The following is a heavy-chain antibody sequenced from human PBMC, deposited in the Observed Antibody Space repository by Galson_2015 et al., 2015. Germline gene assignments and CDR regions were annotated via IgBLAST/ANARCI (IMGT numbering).Heavy chain of an antibody. J-gene: IGHJ4*02. V-gene: IGHV1-69*13. Sequence: SVKVSCKASGGTFSSYAISWVRQAPGQGLEWMGGIIPIFGTANYAQKFQGRVTITADESTSTAYMELSSLRSEDTAVYYCASGSYGGNYHRFDYWGQGTLVTVSS. CDR1: GGTFSSYA. CDR3: ASGSYGGNYHRFDY. D-gene: IGHD4-23*01. CDR2: IIPIFGTA.